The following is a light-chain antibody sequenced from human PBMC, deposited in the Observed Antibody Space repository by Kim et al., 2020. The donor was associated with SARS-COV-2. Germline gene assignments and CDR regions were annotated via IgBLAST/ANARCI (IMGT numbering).Light chain of an antibody. CDR1: SSDVGGYNY. CDR3: TSYAGSNNLL. Sequence: QSALTQPPSASGSPRQSVTISCTGTSSDVGGYNYVSWYQQHPGKAPKLMIYEVIKRPSGVPDRFSGSKSGNTASLTVSGLQAEDEADYYCTSYAGSNNLLFGGGTQLTVL. CDR2: EVI. J-gene: IGLJ2*01. V-gene: IGLV2-8*01.